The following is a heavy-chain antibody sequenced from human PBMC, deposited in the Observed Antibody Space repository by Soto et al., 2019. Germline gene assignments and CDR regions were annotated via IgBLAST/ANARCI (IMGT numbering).Heavy chain of an antibody. CDR2: IYYSGST. J-gene: IGHJ4*02. V-gene: IGHV4-61*01. CDR3: AGASSVSYFDY. CDR1: GGSVSSGSYY. Sequence: SETLSLTCTVSGGSVSSGSYYWSWIRQPPGKGLEWIGYIYYSGSTNYNPSLKSRVTISVDTSKNQFSLKLSSVTAADAAVYYCAGASSVSYFDYWGQGTLVTVSS. D-gene: IGHD2-8*01.